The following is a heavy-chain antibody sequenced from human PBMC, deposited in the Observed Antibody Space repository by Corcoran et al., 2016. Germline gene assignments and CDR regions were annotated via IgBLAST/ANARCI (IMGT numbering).Heavy chain of an antibody. V-gene: IGHV4-31*03. D-gene: IGHD3-10*01. CDR1: GGSISSGGYY. CDR3: ARFGYYGSATAIFDY. CDR2: IYYSGST. J-gene: IGHJ4*02. Sequence: QVQLQESGPGLVKPSQTLSLTCTVSGGSISSGGYYWSWIRQHPGKGLEWIGYIYYSGSTYYNPSLKSRVTISVDTSKNQFSLKLSSVTAAATAWYYCARFGYYGSATAIFDYWGQGTLVTVSS.